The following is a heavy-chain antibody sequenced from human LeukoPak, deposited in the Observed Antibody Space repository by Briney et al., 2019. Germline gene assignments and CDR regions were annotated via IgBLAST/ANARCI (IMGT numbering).Heavy chain of an antibody. V-gene: IGHV3-53*01. CDR3: AREGLGYCSGGSCYSGRYAFDI. J-gene: IGHJ3*02. Sequence: GGSLRLSCAVSGFTVSSNHMSWVRQAPGKGLEWVAVIYTGGGTYYADSVKGRFTISRDNSKNTLYLQMNSLGVEDTAVYYCAREGLGYCSGGSCYSGRYAFDIWGQGTMVTVSS. CDR2: IYTGGGT. D-gene: IGHD2-15*01. CDR1: GFTVSSNH.